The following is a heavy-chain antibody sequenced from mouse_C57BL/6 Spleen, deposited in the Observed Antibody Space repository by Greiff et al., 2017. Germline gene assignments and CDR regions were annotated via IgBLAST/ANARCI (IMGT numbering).Heavy chain of an antibody. Sequence: VKLQESGAELVRPGTSVKVSCKASGYAFTNYLIEWVKQRPGQGLEWIGVINPGSGGTNYNEKFKGKATLTADKSSSTAYMQLSSLTSEDSAVYFCARKSNSYYYAMDYWGQGTSVTVSS. CDR3: ARKSNSYYYAMDY. V-gene: IGHV1-54*01. D-gene: IGHD2-5*01. J-gene: IGHJ4*01. CDR2: INPGSGGT. CDR1: GYAFTNYL.